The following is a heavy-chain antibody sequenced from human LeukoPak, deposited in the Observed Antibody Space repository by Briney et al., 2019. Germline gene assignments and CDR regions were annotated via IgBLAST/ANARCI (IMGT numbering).Heavy chain of an antibody. J-gene: IGHJ3*02. CDR1: GFTFSSYG. D-gene: IGHD3-3*02. CDR2: ISYDGSNK. V-gene: IGHV3-30*18. Sequence: PGRSLRLSCAASGFTFSSYGMHWVRQAPGKGLEWVAVISYDGSNKYYADSVKGRFTISRDNSKNTLYLQMNSLRAEDTAVYYCAKDSMAYAFDIWGQGTMVTVSS. CDR3: AKDSMAYAFDI.